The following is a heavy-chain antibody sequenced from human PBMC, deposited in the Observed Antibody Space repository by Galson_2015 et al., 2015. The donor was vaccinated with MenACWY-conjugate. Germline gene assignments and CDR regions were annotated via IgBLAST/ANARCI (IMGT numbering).Heavy chain of an antibody. CDR2: ISSGSNSI. J-gene: IGHJ4*02. V-gene: IGHV3-48*02. D-gene: IGHD3-16*01. CDR3: ARAGGIDY. CDR1: GFSFSTYT. Sequence: SLRLSCAASGFSFSTYTMNWVRQAPGKGLEWASFISSGSNSIYYADSVKGRFTTSRDNAKNSLYLQMDSLRDEDTAVYYCARAGGIDYWGQGTLVTVSS.